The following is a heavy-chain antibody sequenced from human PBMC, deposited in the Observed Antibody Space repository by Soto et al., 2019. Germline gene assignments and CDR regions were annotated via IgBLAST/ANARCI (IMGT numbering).Heavy chain of an antibody. CDR3: ARGEDAFFYYGLDV. CDR2: IYTSGST. Sequence: SETLSLTCTVSGGSISSGAYYWSWIRQPAGKGLEWIGRIYTSGSTNYNPSLKSRVTMSVDTSKNQFSLKLSSVTAADTAVYYCARGEDAFFYYGLDVWGQGTTVTVSS. J-gene: IGHJ6*02. V-gene: IGHV4-61*02. CDR1: GGSISSGAYY.